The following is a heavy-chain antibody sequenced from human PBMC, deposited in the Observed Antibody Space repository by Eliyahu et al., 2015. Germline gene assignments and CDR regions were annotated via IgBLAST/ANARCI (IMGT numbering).Heavy chain of an antibody. J-gene: IGHJ4*02. D-gene: IGHD6-6*01. Sequence: QVQLQQSGPGLVKPSQTLSLTCAIXGXSVSTXSXAWNWIRQSPSRGLEWLGRTYYRSKWYNDYAVSVKSRITINPDTSKNQFSLQLNSVTPEDTAVYYCARDLRGGLYSSSSVFDYWGQGTLVTVSS. CDR1: GXSVSTXSXA. CDR3: ARDLRGGLYSSSSVFDY. V-gene: IGHV6-1*01. CDR2: TYYRSKWYN.